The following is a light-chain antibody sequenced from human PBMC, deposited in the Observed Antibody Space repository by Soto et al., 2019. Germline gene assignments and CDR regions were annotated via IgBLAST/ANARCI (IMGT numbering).Light chain of an antibody. CDR2: DAS. CDR3: QQRSNWPPEIT. Sequence: EMVLTQSPGTLSLSPGERATLSCRASHSVSSSYLAWYQQKPGQAPRLLIYDASNRATGIPARFSGSGSRTDFTLTISSLEPEDFAVYYCQQRSNWPPEITFGQGTRLEI. CDR1: HSVSSSY. J-gene: IGKJ5*01. V-gene: IGKV3D-20*02.